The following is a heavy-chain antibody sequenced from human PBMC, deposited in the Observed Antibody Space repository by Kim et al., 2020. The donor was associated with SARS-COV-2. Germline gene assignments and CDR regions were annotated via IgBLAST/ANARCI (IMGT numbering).Heavy chain of an antibody. Sequence: GGSLRLSCAASGFTFSDYYMSWIRQAPGKGLEWVSYISSSSSYTNYADSVKGRFTISRDNAKKSLYLQMNSLRAEDTAVYYCAREVMRGGTSKLRFDPWGQGTLVTVSS. J-gene: IGHJ5*02. CDR3: AREVMRGGTSKLRFDP. D-gene: IGHD1-26*01. V-gene: IGHV3-11*05. CDR2: ISSSSSYT. CDR1: GFTFSDYY.